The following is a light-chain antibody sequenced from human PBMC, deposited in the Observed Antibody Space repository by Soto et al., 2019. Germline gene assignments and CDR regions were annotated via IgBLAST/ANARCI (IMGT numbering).Light chain of an antibody. J-gene: IGKJ4*01. V-gene: IGKV1-17*01. Sequence: DIQMTQSPSSLSASVGDIVTITCRASQSISSYLNWYQQKPGKAPKRLIYAASSLQSGVPSRFSGSGSGTEFTLTISSLQPEDFATYYCLQHNSYPLTFGGGTKVDI. CDR3: LQHNSYPLT. CDR2: AAS. CDR1: QSISSY.